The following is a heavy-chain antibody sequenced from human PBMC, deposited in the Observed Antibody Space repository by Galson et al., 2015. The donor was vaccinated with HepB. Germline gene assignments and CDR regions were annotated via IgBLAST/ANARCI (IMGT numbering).Heavy chain of an antibody. CDR1: GGTFSSYA. CDR3: FADYSYYFDY. V-gene: IGHV3-23*01. Sequence: SCKASGGTFSSYAMSWVRQAPGKGPEWVSAISGSGGSTYYADSVKGRFTISRDNSKNTLYLQMNSLRAEDTAVYYCFADYSYYFDYWGQGTLVTVSS. D-gene: IGHD2-21*01. J-gene: IGHJ4*02. CDR2: ISGSGGST.